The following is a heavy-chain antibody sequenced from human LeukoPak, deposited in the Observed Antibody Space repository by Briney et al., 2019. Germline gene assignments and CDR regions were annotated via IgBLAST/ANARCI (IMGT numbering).Heavy chain of an antibody. CDR1: GFTFSSYA. CDR3: AEAVAVAGLFDY. D-gene: IGHD6-19*01. J-gene: IGHJ4*02. Sequence: GGSLRFSCAASGFTFSSYAMSRVRQAPGKGLEWVSAISGSGGSTYYADSVKGRFTISRDNSKNTLYLQMNSLRAEDTAVYYCAEAVAVAGLFDYWGQGTLVTVSS. V-gene: IGHV3-23*01. CDR2: ISGSGGST.